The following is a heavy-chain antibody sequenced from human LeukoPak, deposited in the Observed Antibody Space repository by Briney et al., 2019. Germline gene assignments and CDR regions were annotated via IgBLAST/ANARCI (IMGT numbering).Heavy chain of an antibody. CDR2: INHSGSA. V-gene: IGHV4-4*02. CDR3: ARGGFYDSSGYPNPLDY. J-gene: IGHJ4*02. D-gene: IGHD3-22*01. CDR1: GGSISSSNW. Sequence: SETLSLTCAVSGGSISSSNWWSWVRQPPGQGLEWIGDINHSGSANYNPSLKSRVTISGDTSKNQFSLKLSSVTAADTAFYYCARGGFYDSSGYPNPLDYWGQGTLVTVSS.